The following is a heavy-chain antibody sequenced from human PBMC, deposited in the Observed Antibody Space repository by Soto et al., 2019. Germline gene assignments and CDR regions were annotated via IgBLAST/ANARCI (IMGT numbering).Heavy chain of an antibody. J-gene: IGHJ4*02. V-gene: IGHV1-8*01. CDR2: MNPNSGNT. CDR3: ARIDYDFWSGYLYSFDY. CDR1: GYTFTSYD. Sequence: ASVKVSCKASGYTFTSYDINWVRQATGQGLELMGWMNPNSGNTGYAQKFQGRVTMTRNTSISTAYMELSSLRSEDTAVYYCARIDYDFWSGYLYSFDYWGQGTLVTVSS. D-gene: IGHD3-3*01.